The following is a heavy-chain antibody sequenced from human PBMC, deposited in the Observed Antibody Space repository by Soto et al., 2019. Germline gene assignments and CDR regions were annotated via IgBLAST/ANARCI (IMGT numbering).Heavy chain of an antibody. CDR3: ARDSYCSGGNCYRYYYGMDV. J-gene: IGHJ6*02. Sequence: QVQLVESGGGVVQPGRSLRLSCAASGFTLSSYAIHWVRQAPGKGLEWVAVLSYDGNNKYYADSVKGRFTISRDNSKNTLFLQMNSLRAEDTAVYYCARDSYCSGGNCYRYYYGMDVWGQGTTVTVSS. V-gene: IGHV3-30-3*01. CDR1: GFTLSSYA. D-gene: IGHD2-15*01. CDR2: LSYDGNNK.